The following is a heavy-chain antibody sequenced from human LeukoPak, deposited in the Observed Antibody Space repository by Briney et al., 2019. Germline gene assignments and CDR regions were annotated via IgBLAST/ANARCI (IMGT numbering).Heavy chain of an antibody. J-gene: IGHJ3*02. Sequence: SETLSLTCAVSDDSFSSHYWTWIRQPPGKGLEWIGYISYIGSTNYNPSLESRVTISIDTSKNLFSLKLSSVTAADTAVYYCARDLVTVTKGFDIWGQGTMVSVSS. V-gene: IGHV4-59*11. D-gene: IGHD4-17*01. CDR3: ARDLVTVTKGFDI. CDR1: DDSFSSHY. CDR2: ISYIGST.